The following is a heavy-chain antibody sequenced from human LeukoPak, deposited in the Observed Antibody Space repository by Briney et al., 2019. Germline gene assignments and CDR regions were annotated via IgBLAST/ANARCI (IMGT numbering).Heavy chain of an antibody. Sequence: SETLSLTCSFSGDSISTYYWSWIRQSPGKGLEWIGHIYSSGNTDYNSSPKSRVTISVDTSKSQFSLRLSSVTATDTAVYYCARLRWQLVGPYFDYWGQGILVTVSS. CDR2: IYSSGNT. CDR3: ARLRWQLVGPYFDY. D-gene: IGHD1-26*01. CDR1: GDSISTYY. J-gene: IGHJ4*02. V-gene: IGHV4-59*01.